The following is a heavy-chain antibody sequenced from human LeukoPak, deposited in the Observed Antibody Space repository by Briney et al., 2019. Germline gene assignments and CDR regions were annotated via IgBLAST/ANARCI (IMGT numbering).Heavy chain of an antibody. CDR1: GGTFSSYA. J-gene: IGHJ4*02. CDR2: IIPIFGTA. D-gene: IGHD2-15*01. V-gene: IGHV1-69*01. Sequence: GSSVTVSCKASGGTFSSYAISWVRQAPGQGLEWMGGIIPIFGTANYAQKFQGRVTITADESTSTAYMELSSLRSEDTAVYYCARLGYCSGGSCPAVKDYWGQGTLVTVSS. CDR3: ARLGYCSGGSCPAVKDY.